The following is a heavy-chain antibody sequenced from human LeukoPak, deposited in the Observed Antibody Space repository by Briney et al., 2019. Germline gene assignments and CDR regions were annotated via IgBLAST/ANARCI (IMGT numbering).Heavy chain of an antibody. J-gene: IGHJ4*02. CDR1: GFTFSSYG. Sequence: GGSLRLSCAASGFTFSSYGMHWVRQAPGKGLEWVAVISYDGSNKYYADSVKGRFTISRDNSKNTLYLQMNSLRAEDTAVYYCAKVHLLSGSLNLEPYYFDYWGQGTLVTASS. CDR2: ISYDGSNK. CDR3: AKVHLLSGSLNLEPYYFDY. V-gene: IGHV3-30*18. D-gene: IGHD1-26*01.